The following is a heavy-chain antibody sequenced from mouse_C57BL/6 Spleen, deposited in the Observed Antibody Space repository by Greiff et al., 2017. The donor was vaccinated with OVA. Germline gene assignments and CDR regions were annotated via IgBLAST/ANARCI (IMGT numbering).Heavy chain of an antibody. D-gene: IGHD2-4*01. V-gene: IGHV1-61*01. Sequence: QVQLQQPGAELVRPGSSVKLSCKASGYTFTSYWMDWVKQRPGQGLEWIGNIYPSDSETHYNQKFKDNATLTVDKSASTAYMQISSLTSEDSAVYYCARRDDYDGDYAMDYWGQGTSVTVSS. CDR1: GYTFTSYW. J-gene: IGHJ4*01. CDR2: IYPSDSET. CDR3: ARRDDYDGDYAMDY.